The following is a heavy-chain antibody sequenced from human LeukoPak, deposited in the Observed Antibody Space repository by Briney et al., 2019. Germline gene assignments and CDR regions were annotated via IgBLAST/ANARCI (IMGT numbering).Heavy chain of an antibody. D-gene: IGHD3-22*01. CDR3: AKYFYDSSGYYDAAPLDS. CDR2: ISDNAYTT. CDR1: GFTFSSYA. V-gene: IGHV3-23*01. Sequence: GGSLRLSCAASGFTFSSYAMTWVRQAPGKGLEWVCSISDNAYTTYYADSVRGRFTISRDNSKNTLYLQMIGLRPEDTAVYSCAKYFYDSSGYYDAAPLDSWGQGTLVTVFS. J-gene: IGHJ4*02.